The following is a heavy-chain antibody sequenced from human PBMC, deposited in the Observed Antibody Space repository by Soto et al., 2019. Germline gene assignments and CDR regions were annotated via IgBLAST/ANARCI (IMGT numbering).Heavy chain of an antibody. D-gene: IGHD1-7*01. J-gene: IGHJ4*02. Sequence: GGSLRLSCAASGFTFSNAWMNWVRQAPGKGLEWVGRIKSKTDGGTTDYAAPVKGRFTISRDDSKNTLYLQMNSLKTEDTAVYYCTTHVPHRVGGTTGYWGQGTLVTVSS. CDR1: GFTFSNAW. CDR3: TTHVPHRVGGTTGY. V-gene: IGHV3-15*07. CDR2: IKSKTDGGTT.